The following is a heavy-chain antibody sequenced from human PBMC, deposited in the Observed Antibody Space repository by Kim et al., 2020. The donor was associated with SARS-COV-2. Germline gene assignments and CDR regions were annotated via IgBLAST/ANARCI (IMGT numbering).Heavy chain of an antibody. CDR2: IYPGDSDT. D-gene: IGHD6-13*01. CDR1: GYSFTSYW. Sequence: GESLKISCKGSGYSFTSYWIGWVRQMPGKGLEWMGIIYPGDSDTRYSPSFQGQVTISADKSISTAYLQWSSLKASDTAMYYCARHQEQQLVWPNMVFDPWGQGTLVTVSS. J-gene: IGHJ5*02. CDR3: ARHQEQQLVWPNMVFDP. V-gene: IGHV5-51*01.